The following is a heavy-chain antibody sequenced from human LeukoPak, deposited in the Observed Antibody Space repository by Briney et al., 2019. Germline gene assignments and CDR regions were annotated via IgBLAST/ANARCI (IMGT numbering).Heavy chain of an antibody. CDR1: GFTFENYA. CDR3: AKDPNGDYVGAFDS. J-gene: IGHJ3*01. D-gene: IGHD4-17*01. Sequence: GGSLRLSCVASGFTFENYAVTWVRQAPGKGLEWVSATHGSGSYTSYTDSVKGRFTVSRDNSKSTLYLDMSNLRAEDTAVYYCAKDPNGDYVGAFDSWGPGTLVTVSS. V-gene: IGHV3-23*01. CDR2: THGSGSYT.